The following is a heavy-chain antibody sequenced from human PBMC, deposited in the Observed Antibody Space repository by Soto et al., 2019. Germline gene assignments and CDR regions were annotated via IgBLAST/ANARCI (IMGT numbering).Heavy chain of an antibody. CDR2: ISSSSSTI. J-gene: IGHJ4*02. CDR3: ARDTVPAVAGIFDY. Sequence: GGSPRLSCAASGLTFSSYSMNWVRQAPGKGLEWVSYISSSSSTIYYADSVKGRFTIARDNAKNSLYLQMNSLRDEDTAVYYCARDTVPAVAGIFDYWGQGTLVTVSS. D-gene: IGHD6-19*01. CDR1: GLTFSSYS. V-gene: IGHV3-48*02.